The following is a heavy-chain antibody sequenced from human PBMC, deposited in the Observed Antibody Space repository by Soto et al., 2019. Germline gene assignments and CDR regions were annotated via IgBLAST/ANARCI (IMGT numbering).Heavy chain of an antibody. Sequence: QVQLVQSGAEVKKPGASVKVSCKTSGYTFTNYNINWVRQATGQGLEWMGWMNPNSGNTGYAQKFQGRVTMTRNTSITTAYREVSSLRSGDTAVYDCARAEPYSTSSPFDYWGQGTLVTVSS. CDR2: MNPNSGNT. CDR3: ARAEPYSTSSPFDY. D-gene: IGHD6-6*01. V-gene: IGHV1-8*01. J-gene: IGHJ4*02. CDR1: GYTFTNYN.